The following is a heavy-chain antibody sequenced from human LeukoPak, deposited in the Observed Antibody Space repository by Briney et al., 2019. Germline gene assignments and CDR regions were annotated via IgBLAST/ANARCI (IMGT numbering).Heavy chain of an antibody. V-gene: IGHV3-48*03. CDR1: GFTFSSYE. CDR3: ARRGSGYDYLFPQLYYYYYMDV. CDR2: ISSSGSTI. J-gene: IGHJ6*03. Sequence: PGGSLRLSCAASGFTFSSYEMNWVRQAPGKGLEWVSYISSSGSTIYYADSVKGRFTISRDNAKNSLYLQMNSLRAEDTAVYYCARRGSGYDYLFPQLYYYYYMDVWGKGTTVTVSS. D-gene: IGHD5-12*01.